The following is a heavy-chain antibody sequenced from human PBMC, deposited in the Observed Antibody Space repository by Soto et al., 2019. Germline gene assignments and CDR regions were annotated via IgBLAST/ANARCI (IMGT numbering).Heavy chain of an antibody. CDR1: XXXFXXXX. V-gene: IGHV1-46*01. CDR3: ARGTTMTRGLRDGMDV. D-gene: IGHD3-10*01. J-gene: IGHJ6*02. CDR2: ITPSGGTT. Sequence: QVQLVQSGAEVKKPGASVKVSCXXXXXXFXXXXXXXXXXXXXXXXXXMGVITPSGGTTRFAQKFQGRATMTRDTTTTTFYIEMGSLRPEDTAVYYCARGTTMTRGLRDGMDVWGQGTTVNVSS.